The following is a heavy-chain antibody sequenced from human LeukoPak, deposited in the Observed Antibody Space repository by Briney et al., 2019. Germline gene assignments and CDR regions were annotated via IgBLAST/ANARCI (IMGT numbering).Heavy chain of an antibody. J-gene: IGHJ4*02. Sequence: ASVKVSCKASGYTFTSYAMNWVRQAPGQGLAWMGWINTNTGNPTYAQGFTGRFVFSLDTSVSTAYLQISSLKAEDTAVYYCARVGYLIAAAGIFDYWGQGTLVTVSS. V-gene: IGHV7-4-1*02. CDR3: ARVGYLIAAAGIFDY. D-gene: IGHD6-13*01. CDR2: INTNTGNP. CDR1: GYTFTSYA.